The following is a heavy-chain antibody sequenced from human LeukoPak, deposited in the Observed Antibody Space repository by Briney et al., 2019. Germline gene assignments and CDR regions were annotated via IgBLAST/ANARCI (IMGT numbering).Heavy chain of an antibody. V-gene: IGHV1-46*01. CDR2: INPSGGRT. Sequence: ASVKVSCKASGYTFTDYYIDWVRQAPGQGLEWMGIINPSGGRTTYAQKFQGRVTMTRDTSTSTVYMEMSGLRSEDTAVYCCRREGEYDVRKPGGDYWGQGTLVTVSS. J-gene: IGHJ4*02. CDR3: RREGEYDVRKPGGDY. D-gene: IGHD3-10*01. CDR1: GYTFTDYY.